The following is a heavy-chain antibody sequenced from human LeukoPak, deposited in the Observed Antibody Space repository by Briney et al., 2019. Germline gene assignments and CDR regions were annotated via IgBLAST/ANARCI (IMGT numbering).Heavy chain of an antibody. CDR2: IYYSGTT. CDR3: AREALIEGFYYYMDV. V-gene: IGHV4-39*02. Sequence: SETLSLTCTVSGGSISSSNYYWGWVRQPPGKGLEWIGSIYYSGTTYYNPSLKSRVTISVDTSKNQFSLKLSSVTAADTAVYYCAREALIEGFYYYMDVWGKGTTVTVSS. J-gene: IGHJ6*03. D-gene: IGHD3-22*01. CDR1: GGSISSSNYY.